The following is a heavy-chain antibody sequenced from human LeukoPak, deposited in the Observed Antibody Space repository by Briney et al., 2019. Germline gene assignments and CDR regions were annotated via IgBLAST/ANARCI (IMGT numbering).Heavy chain of an antibody. CDR2: IWYDGTNK. CDR1: GFTFSSYA. J-gene: IGHJ3*02. V-gene: IGHV3-33*01. CDR3: ARGATGYDSDAIDI. Sequence: GRPLRLSCAASGFTFSSYAINWVRQAPGKGLEWVAVIWYDGTNKYYADSVKGRFTISRDNSKNTLYLQMNSLRAEDTAVYYCARGATGYDSDAIDIWGQGTMVIVSS. D-gene: IGHD5-12*01.